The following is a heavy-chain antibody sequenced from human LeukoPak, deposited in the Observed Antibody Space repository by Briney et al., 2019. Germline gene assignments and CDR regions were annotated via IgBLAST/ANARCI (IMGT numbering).Heavy chain of an antibody. CDR3: ARGVQAAANWFDP. V-gene: IGHV4-61*01. J-gene: IGHJ5*02. Sequence: PSETLSLTCTVSGGSISSSSYYWSWIRQPPGKGLEWIGYIYYSGSTNYNPSLKSRVTISVDTSKNQFSLKLSSVTAADTAVYYCARGVQAAANWFDPWGQGTLVTVSS. CDR1: GGSISSSSYY. D-gene: IGHD2-2*01. CDR2: IYYSGST.